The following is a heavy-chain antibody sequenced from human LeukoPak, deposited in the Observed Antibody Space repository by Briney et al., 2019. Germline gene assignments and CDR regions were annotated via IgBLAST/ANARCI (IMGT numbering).Heavy chain of an antibody. J-gene: IGHJ6*02. V-gene: IGHV3-74*01. CDR2: INSDGSST. Sequence: GSLRLSCAASGFTFSSYWMHWVRQAPGKGLVWVSRINSDGSSTSYADSVKGRFTISRDNAKNTLYLQMNNLRAEDTAVYYCARDSTVVGDVYYYYGMDVWGQGTTVTVSS. CDR3: ARDSTVVGDVYYYYGMDV. D-gene: IGHD2-15*01. CDR1: GFTFSSYW.